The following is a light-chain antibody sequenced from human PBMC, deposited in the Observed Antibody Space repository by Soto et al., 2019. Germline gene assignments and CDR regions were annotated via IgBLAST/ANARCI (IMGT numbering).Light chain of an antibody. Sequence: DIHMTHSPSSLSVSVWDRVTITCRSSQTISSWLAWYQQKPGKAPKLLIYKASTLKSGVPSRFSGSGSGTEFTLTISSLQPDDFATYYCQQYNSYWTFGQGTKVDIK. J-gene: IGKJ1*01. CDR3: QQYNSYWT. CDR2: KAS. V-gene: IGKV1-5*03. CDR1: QTISSW.